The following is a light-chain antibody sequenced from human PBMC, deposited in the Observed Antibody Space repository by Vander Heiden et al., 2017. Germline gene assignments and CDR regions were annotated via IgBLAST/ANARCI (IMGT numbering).Light chain of an antibody. Sequence: QSALTQPAYVSGSAGQSHPAPCTGASSDVGAYNYVSWYQHHPGKAPKLMIFDVTNRPSGVSNRFSGSKSGNTASLTISGLQAEDEADYYCSSYTSSSTLYVFGTGTKVTVL. J-gene: IGLJ1*01. CDR2: DVT. V-gene: IGLV2-14*03. CDR3: SSYTSSSTLYV. CDR1: SSDVGAYNY.